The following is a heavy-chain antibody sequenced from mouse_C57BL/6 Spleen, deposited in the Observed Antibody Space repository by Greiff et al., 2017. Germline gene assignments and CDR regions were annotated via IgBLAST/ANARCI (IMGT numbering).Heavy chain of an antibody. Sequence: QVQLQQSGAELVRPGASVTLSCKASGYTSTDYEMHWVKQTPVHGLEWIGAIDPETGGTAYNQKFKGKAILTADKSSSTAYMELRSLTSEDSAVYYCTRDGYLLDYWGQGTTLTVSS. J-gene: IGHJ2*01. CDR3: TRDGYLLDY. CDR1: GYTSTDYE. CDR2: IDPETGGT. V-gene: IGHV1-15*01. D-gene: IGHD2-3*01.